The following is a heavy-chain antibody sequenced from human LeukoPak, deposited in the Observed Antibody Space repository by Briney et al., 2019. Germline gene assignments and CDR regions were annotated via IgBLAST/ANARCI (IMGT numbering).Heavy chain of an antibody. CDR1: GFTFSSYA. CDR2: ISDSGGST. CDR3: ASFGYCSSTSCYGYYYYGMDV. J-gene: IGHJ6*02. V-gene: IGHV3-23*01. Sequence: GGSLRLSCAASGFTFSSYAMSWVRQAPGKGLGWVSGISDSGGSTYYADSVKGRFTISRDNSKNTLYLQMNSLRAEDTAVYYCASFGYCSSTSCYGYYYYGMDVWGQGTTVTVSS. D-gene: IGHD2-2*03.